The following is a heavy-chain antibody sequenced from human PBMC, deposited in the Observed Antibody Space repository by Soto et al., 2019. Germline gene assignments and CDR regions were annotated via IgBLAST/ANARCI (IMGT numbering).Heavy chain of an antibody. CDR1: GGTFSSYA. CDR3: ARVGRGTSYSYYGMDV. D-gene: IGHD2-2*01. Sequence: SVKVSCKASGGTFSSYAISWVRQAPGQGLEWMGGIIPIFGTANYAQKFQGRVTITADESTSTAYMELSSLRSEDTAVYYCARVGRGTSYSYYGMDVWGQGTTVTVSS. J-gene: IGHJ6*02. V-gene: IGHV1-69*13. CDR2: IIPIFGTA.